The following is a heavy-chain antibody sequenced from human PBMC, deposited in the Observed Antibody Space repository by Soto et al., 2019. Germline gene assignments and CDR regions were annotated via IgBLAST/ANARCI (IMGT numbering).Heavy chain of an antibody. CDR3: AKEGLAYCGGDCYWWFDP. D-gene: IGHD2-21*02. V-gene: IGHV3-23*01. CDR1: GFTFSSYA. J-gene: IGHJ5*02. CDR2: ISGSGGST. Sequence: GGSLRLSCAASGFTFSSYAMSWVRQAPGKGLEWVSAISGSGGSTYYADSVKGRFTISRDNSKNTLYLQMNSLRAEDTAVYYCAKEGLAYCGGDCYWWFDPWGQGTLVTVSS.